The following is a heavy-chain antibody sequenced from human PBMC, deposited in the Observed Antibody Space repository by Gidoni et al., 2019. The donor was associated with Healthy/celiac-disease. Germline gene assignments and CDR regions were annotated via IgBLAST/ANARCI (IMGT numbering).Heavy chain of an antibody. J-gene: IGHJ6*02. CDR3: TTIPSVVVAVPTYYYGMDV. CDR2: IKSKTDGGTT. Sequence: EVQLVESGGGLVKPGGSLRLSCAASGFTFSNAWMNWVRQAPGKGLEWVGRIKSKTDGGTTDYAAPVKGRFTISRDDSKNTLYLQMNSLKTEDTAVYYCTTIPSVVVAVPTYYYGMDVWGQGTTVTVSS. V-gene: IGHV3-15*07. CDR1: GFTFSNAW. D-gene: IGHD2-15*01.